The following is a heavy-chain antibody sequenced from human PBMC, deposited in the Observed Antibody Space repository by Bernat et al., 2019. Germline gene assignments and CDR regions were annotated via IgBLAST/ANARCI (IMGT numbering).Heavy chain of an antibody. CDR2: INHSGST. V-gene: IGHV4-34*01. D-gene: IGHD2-2*01. J-gene: IGHJ4*02. CDR1: GGSFSGYY. CDR3: ARGRYCSSTSRYSTDY. Sequence: QVQLQQWGAGLLKPSETLSLTCAVYGGSFSGYYWSWIRQPPGKGLEWIGEINHSGSTNYNPSLKSRVTISVDTSKNQFSLKLSSVTAADTAVYYCARGRYCSSTSRYSTDYWGQGTLVTVSS.